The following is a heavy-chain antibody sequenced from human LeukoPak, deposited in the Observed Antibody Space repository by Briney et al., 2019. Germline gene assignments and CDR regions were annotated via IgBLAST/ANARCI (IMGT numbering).Heavy chain of an antibody. CDR3: ARGDGAMVPFDY. V-gene: IGHV4-4*07. CDR2: IYTSGST. Sequence: ASETLSLTCIVSGGSISSYYWSWIRQPAGKGLEWIGRIYTSGSTNYNPSLKSRVTISVDTSKNQFSLKLSSVTAADTAVYYCARGDGAMVPFDYWGQGTLVTVSS. CDR1: GGSISSYY. D-gene: IGHD5-18*01. J-gene: IGHJ4*02.